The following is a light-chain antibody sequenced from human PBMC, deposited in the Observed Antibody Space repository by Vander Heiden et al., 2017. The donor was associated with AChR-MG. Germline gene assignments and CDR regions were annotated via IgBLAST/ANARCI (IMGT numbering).Light chain of an antibody. V-gene: IGLV2-18*02. CDR1: SSDVVTYNR. J-gene: IGLJ1*01. CDR3: SSFTGSNTEV. CDR2: EVT. Sequence: QSSLTQPPSVSASPGQSVTISCTGTSSDVVTYNRVSCYQQVQGKDPKLILYEVTKRPSGVPDRVSGSKSGNKASLTISGLQAEDETDDYCSSFTGSNTEVFGTGTKVTVL.